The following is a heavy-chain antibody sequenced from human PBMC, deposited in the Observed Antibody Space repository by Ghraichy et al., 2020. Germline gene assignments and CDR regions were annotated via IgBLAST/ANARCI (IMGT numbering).Heavy chain of an antibody. J-gene: IGHJ4*02. CDR1: GFTFDDYA. V-gene: IGHV3-9*01. CDR2: ISWNSGSI. CDR3: AKAVAVFSTNFDY. D-gene: IGHD6-19*01. Sequence: GGSLRLSCAASGFTFDDYAMHWVRQAPGKGLEWVSGISWNSGSIGYADSVKGRFTISRDNAKNSLYLQMNSLRAEDTALYYCAKAVAVFSTNFDYWGQGTLVTVSS.